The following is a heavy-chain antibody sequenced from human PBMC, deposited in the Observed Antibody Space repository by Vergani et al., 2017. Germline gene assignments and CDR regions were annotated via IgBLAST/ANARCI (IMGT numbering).Heavy chain of an antibody. CDR3: ASGNYYDSSGYWNRVYYYGMDV. J-gene: IGHJ6*02. D-gene: IGHD3-22*01. CDR2: ISGSGGST. CDR1: GFTFSSYS. V-gene: IGHV3-23*04. Sequence: EVQLVESGGGLVKPGGSLRLSCAASGFTFSSYSMNWVRLAPGKGLEWVSAISGSGGSTYYADSVKGRFTISRDNSKNTLYLQMNSLRAEDTAVYYCASGNYYDSSGYWNRVYYYGMDVWGQGTTVTVSS.